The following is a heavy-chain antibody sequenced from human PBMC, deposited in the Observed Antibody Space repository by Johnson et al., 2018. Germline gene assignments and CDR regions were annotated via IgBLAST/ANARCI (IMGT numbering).Heavy chain of an antibody. V-gene: IGHV3-74*01. CDR2: INSDGTTT. J-gene: IGHJ6*02. Sequence: EVQLVETGGGLVQPGGSLRLSCAASGFSLSGYWMNWVRQAPGKGLVWLSRINSDGTTTTYADSLKGRLTISRDNAQNSLSLQIDSLTGEDTAVYYCARAPCRCGTCYPQYYDYYDMDVWGQGTPVTVSS. D-gene: IGHD2-15*01. CDR1: GFSLSGYW. CDR3: ARAPCRCGTCYPQYYDYYDMDV.